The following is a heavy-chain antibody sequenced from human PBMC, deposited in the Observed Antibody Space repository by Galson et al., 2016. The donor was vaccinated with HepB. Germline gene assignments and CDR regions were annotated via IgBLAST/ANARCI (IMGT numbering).Heavy chain of an antibody. CDR3: VSRGAQWRVTADY. V-gene: IGHV3-64D*06. CDR2: ISRYGGST. Sequence: SLRLSCAASTFMFSSYTMHWVRQAPGKGLEYVSAISRYGGSTYYIDSVKGRFTISRDNSKNSLYLQMTSLRTEDTAVYSCVSRGAQWRVTADYWGQGTLVVVSS. D-gene: IGHD6-19*01. CDR1: TFMFSSYT. J-gene: IGHJ4*02.